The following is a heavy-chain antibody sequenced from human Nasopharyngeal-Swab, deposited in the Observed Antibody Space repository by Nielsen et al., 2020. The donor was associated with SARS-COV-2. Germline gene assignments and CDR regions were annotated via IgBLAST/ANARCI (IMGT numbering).Heavy chain of an antibody. CDR2: IYHSGST. D-gene: IGHD3-16*01. Sequence: SDSLSLPSSVSFRSILRSNWWSWVRQPPGKGLEWIGEIYHSGSTNYNPSLKSRVTISVDKSKNQFSLKLSSVTAADTAVYYCAREGGPENYWGQGTLVTVSS. CDR1: FRSILRSNW. J-gene: IGHJ4*02. V-gene: IGHV4-4*02. CDR3: AREGGPENY.